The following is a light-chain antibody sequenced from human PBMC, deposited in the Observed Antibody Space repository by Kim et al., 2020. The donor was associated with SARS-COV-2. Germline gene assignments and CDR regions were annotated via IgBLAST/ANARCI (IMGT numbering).Light chain of an antibody. J-gene: IGKJ2*01. CDR1: QSVSSK. V-gene: IGKV3D-15*01. CDR3: QQFNNWPHT. Sequence: EIVMTQSPATLSVSPGERVTLSCRASQSVSSKLAWYQQKPGQAPRLLIYDASTRATGIPATFSGSGSGTEFTLTISSLQSEDFAVYFCQQFNNWPHTFGQGTKVDIK. CDR2: DAS.